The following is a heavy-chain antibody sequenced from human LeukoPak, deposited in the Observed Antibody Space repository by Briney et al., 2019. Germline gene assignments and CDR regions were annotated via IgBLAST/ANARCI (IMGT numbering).Heavy chain of an antibody. D-gene: IGHD2-21*02. V-gene: IGHV3-30*03. Sequence: GRSLRLPCAASGFSFSSYGMHWVRQAPGKGLEWVAVISYDGSNKYYADSVKGRFTISRDNAKNTLYLQMNSLRAEDTAVYYCARDRGAYCGGDCYLGFDYWGRGTLVTVSS. CDR3: ARDRGAYCGGDCYLGFDY. CDR2: ISYDGSNK. CDR1: GFSFSSYG. J-gene: IGHJ4*01.